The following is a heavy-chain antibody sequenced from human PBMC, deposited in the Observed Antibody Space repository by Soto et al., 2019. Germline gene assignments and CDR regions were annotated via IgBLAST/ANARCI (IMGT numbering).Heavy chain of an antibody. V-gene: IGHV3-23*01. J-gene: IGHJ4*02. D-gene: IGHD3-10*01. Sequence: GGSLRLSCAASGFTFRSYAMSWVRQAPGKGLEWVSAISGSGGSTYYADSVKGRFTISRDNSKNTLYLQMNSLRAEDTAVYYCAKSHRYGSGSYYLPYYFDYWGQGTPVTVSS. CDR3: AKSHRYGSGSYYLPYYFDY. CDR2: ISGSGGST. CDR1: GFTFRSYA.